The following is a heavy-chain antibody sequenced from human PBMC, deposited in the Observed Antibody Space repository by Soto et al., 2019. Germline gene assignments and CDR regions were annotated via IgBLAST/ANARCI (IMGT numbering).Heavy chain of an antibody. J-gene: IGHJ4*02. CDR2: IKQDGSEK. D-gene: IGHD2-15*01. Sequence: EVQLVESGGDLVQPGGSLRLSCVVSGFTFSDFWMTWVRQAPGKGLDWVANIKQDGSEKYYVDSVRGRFTISRDNARDSLYLQMNSLRVEDTAIYYCARSPSRYCTAGSCGDLDSWGQGPLVTVSS. V-gene: IGHV3-7*04. CDR3: ARSPSRYCTAGSCGDLDS. CDR1: GFTFSDFW.